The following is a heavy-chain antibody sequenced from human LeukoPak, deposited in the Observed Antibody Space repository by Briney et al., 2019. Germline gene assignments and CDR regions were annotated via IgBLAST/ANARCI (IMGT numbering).Heavy chain of an antibody. V-gene: IGHV3-74*01. Sequence: PGGSLTLSCAASGFALRTYWMRWVRQAPGKGLEWVSRLDTEGGAIYYADSVKGRFTISRDNAKNTLYLQMNSLRAEDTAVYFCARDFLGAGTLDYWGQGTLVTVSS. CDR1: GFALRTYW. D-gene: IGHD3-16*01. CDR2: LDTEGGAI. J-gene: IGHJ4*02. CDR3: ARDFLGAGTLDY.